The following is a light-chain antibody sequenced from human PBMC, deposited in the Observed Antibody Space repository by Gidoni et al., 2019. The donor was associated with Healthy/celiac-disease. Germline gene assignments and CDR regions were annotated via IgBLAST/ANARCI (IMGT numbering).Light chain of an antibody. J-gene: IGKJ1*01. Sequence: AIRMTQSPSSFSASTGDRVTITCRASQGISSYLAWYQQKPGKAPKLLIYAASTLQSGVPSRFSGSGSGTDFTLTISCLQSEEFATYYCKQYYSYPWTFGQGTKVEIK. CDR1: QGISSY. CDR2: AAS. V-gene: IGKV1-8*01. CDR3: KQYYSYPWT.